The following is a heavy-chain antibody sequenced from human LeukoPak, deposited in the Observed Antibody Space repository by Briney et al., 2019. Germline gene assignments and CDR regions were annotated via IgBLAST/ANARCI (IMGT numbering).Heavy chain of an antibody. CDR1: GGSISNYY. Sequence: SETLSLTCNVSGGSISNYYWSWIRQPPGRGLEWIGYFLCSGSTNYNYNPSLKSRVTISVDTSKNQFSLKLTSVTAADTAVYYCARDSYSWFDPWGQGTLVTVSS. CDR3: ARDSYSWFDP. V-gene: IGHV4-59*01. CDR2: FLCSGSTNY. J-gene: IGHJ5*02.